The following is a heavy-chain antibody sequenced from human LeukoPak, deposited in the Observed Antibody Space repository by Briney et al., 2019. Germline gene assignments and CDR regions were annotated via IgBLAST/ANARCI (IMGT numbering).Heavy chain of an antibody. CDR2: IYYSGST. Sequence: SQTLSLTCTVSGGSIISGDCYWSWIRQPPGKGLEWIGYIYYSGSTNYNPSLKSRVTISVDTSKNQFSLKLSSVTAADTAVYYCARAEYYGDHYFDYWGQGTLVTVSS. D-gene: IGHD4-17*01. CDR1: GGSIISGDCY. J-gene: IGHJ4*02. CDR3: ARAEYYGDHYFDY. V-gene: IGHV4-30-4*01.